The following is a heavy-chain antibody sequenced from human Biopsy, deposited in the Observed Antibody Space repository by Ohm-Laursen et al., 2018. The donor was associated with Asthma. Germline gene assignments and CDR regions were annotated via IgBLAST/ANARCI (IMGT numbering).Heavy chain of an antibody. Sequence: TLSLTCTVSGDSITSGGCCWNWIRQHPGKGLERIGHIHHSGTSYFNPPLKSRVSFSRDPSKNQFSLRLSSVTAADTAMYYCARIPRRSGSYFVDYWGQGTLVTVSS. J-gene: IGHJ4*02. CDR2: IHHSGTS. CDR3: ARIPRRSGSYFVDY. D-gene: IGHD3-22*01. CDR1: GDSITSGGCC. V-gene: IGHV4-31*03.